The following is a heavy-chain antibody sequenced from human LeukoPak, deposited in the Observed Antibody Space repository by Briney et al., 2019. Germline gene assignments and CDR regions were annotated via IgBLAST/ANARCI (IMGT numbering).Heavy chain of an antibody. CDR3: ANRGDQHY. V-gene: IGHV3-73*01. D-gene: IGHD3-10*01. CDR2: IRSKANSYAT. J-gene: IGHJ4*02. Sequence: QSGGSLRLSCTASGFTFSDFAMHWVRQASGKGLEWVGRIRSKANSYATAYAASVEGRFIISRDDSKNTVYLQMNSLKTDDTAVYYCANRGDQHYWGQGTLVTVSS. CDR1: GFTFSDFA.